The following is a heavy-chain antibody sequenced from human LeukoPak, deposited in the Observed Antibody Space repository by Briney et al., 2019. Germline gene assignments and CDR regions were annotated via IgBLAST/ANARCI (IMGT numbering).Heavy chain of an antibody. D-gene: IGHD3-22*01. CDR1: GGSISSGDYY. CDR3: ARSYYYDSSGYYYAHFDY. J-gene: IGHJ4*02. Sequence: SETLSLTCTVSGGSISSGDYYWSWIRQPPGKGLEWIGYIYYSGSTYYNPSLKSRVAISVDTSKNQFSLKLSSVTAADTAVYYCARSYYYDSSGYYYAHFDYWGQGTLVTVSS. CDR2: IYYSGST. V-gene: IGHV4-30-4*01.